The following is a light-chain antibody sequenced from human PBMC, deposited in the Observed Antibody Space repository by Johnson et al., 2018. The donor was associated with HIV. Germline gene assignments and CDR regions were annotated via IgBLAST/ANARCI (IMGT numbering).Light chain of an antibody. Sequence: SVLTQPPSVSAAPGQKVTISCSGSYSDIGNNFVSWYQQFPGTAPRLLIYENNKRPSWIADRFSGSKSGTSATLGITGLQTGDEADYYCGTWDSSLSAHYVFGTGTKVTVL. CDR3: GTWDSSLSAHYV. CDR2: ENN. V-gene: IGLV1-51*02. J-gene: IGLJ1*01. CDR1: YSDIGNNF.